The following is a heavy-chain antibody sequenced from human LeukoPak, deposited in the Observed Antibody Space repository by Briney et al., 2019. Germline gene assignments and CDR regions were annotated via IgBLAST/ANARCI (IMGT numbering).Heavy chain of an antibody. V-gene: IGHV4-59*01. CDR2: IYYSGST. CDR3: VRQQYSSGWSDY. CDR1: GGSISSYY. Sequence: SETLSLTCTVSGGSISSYYWSWIRQPPGKGLEWIGYIYYSGSTKYNPSLKSRVTISVDTSKNQFSLELSSVTAADTAVYYCVRQQYSSGWSDYWSQGTLVTVSS. J-gene: IGHJ4*02. D-gene: IGHD6-19*01.